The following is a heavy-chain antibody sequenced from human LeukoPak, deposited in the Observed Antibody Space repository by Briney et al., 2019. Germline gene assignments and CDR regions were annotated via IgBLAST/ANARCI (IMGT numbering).Heavy chain of an antibody. D-gene: IGHD3-9*01. J-gene: IGHJ4*02. CDR2: ILKDGSDA. CDR1: AFTFNNFP. Sequence: GGSLRLSCTASAFTFNNFPMHWVRQAPGKGLEWVTLILKDGSDAFYADSVKGRFTISRDNSENTLFLQMNSLRAEDTAIYYCARDFHYFFDYCGRGTLVTVSS. CDR3: ARDFHYFFDY. V-gene: IGHV3-30-3*01.